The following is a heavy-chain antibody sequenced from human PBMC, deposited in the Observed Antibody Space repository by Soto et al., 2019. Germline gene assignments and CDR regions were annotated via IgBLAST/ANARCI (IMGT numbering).Heavy chain of an antibody. CDR1: GDSVSSGSHH. Sequence: QVQLQESGPGLVRPSETLSLTCTVAGDSVSSGSHHWNWIRQAPGKGLEWIGSIYFTGRTNHNPTLKSSVALSVDTSKHRRSLKLTSVTDADTAVYYCARDLVAIGGRVSAFDLWGQGTMVPVSS. J-gene: IGHJ3*01. CDR2: IYFTGRT. D-gene: IGHD2-21*01. CDR3: ARDLVAIGGRVSAFDL. V-gene: IGHV4-61*03.